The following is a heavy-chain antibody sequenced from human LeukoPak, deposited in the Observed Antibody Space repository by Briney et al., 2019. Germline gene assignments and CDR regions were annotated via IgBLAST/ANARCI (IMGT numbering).Heavy chain of an antibody. CDR2: INPNSGGT. Sequence: GASVKVSCKASGYTFTGYYMHWVRQAPGQGLEWMGWINPNSGGTNYAQKFQGRVTMTRDTSISTAYMELSRLRSDDTAVYYCARDLRGFRYYYYGMDVWGQGTTVTVSS. J-gene: IGHJ6*02. CDR3: ARDLRGFRYYYYGMDV. V-gene: IGHV1-2*02. CDR1: GYTFTGYY.